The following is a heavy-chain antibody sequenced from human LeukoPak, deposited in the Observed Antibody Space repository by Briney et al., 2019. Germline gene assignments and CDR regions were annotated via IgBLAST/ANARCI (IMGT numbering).Heavy chain of an antibody. J-gene: IGHJ4*02. V-gene: IGHV3-21*04. Sequence: GGSVRLSCAASGFTFSSYSMNWVRQAPGKGLEWVSSISSCSSYIYYADSVKGRFTISRDNAKNSLYLQMNSLRAEDMALYYCAKDKDGDFWSGYFDYWGQGTLVTVSS. CDR3: AKDKDGDFWSGYFDY. CDR2: ISSCSSYI. CDR1: GFTFSSYS. D-gene: IGHD3-3*01.